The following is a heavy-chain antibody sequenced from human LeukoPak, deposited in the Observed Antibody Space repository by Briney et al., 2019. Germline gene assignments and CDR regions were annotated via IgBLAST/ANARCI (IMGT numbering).Heavy chain of an antibody. D-gene: IGHD3-10*01. CDR3: AKALQGSGSYYNPGAFDI. J-gene: IGHJ3*02. CDR2: ISGSGGST. V-gene: IGHV3-23*01. CDR1: GFTFSSYA. Sequence: GGSLRLSCVASGFTFSSYAMSWVRQAPGKGLEWVSTISGSGGSTYYADSVKGRFTIPRDNSKNTLYLQMNSLRAEDTAVYYCAKALQGSGSYYNPGAFDIWGQGTMVTVSS.